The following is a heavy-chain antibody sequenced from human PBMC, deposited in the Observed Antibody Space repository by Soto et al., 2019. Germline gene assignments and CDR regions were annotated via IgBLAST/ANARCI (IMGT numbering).Heavy chain of an antibody. V-gene: IGHV4-39*01. Sequence: ETLSLTCPVSGGSISSSSYYWGWIRQPPGKGLEWIGSIYYSGSTYYNPSLKSRVTVSVDTSKNQFSLKLSSVTAADTAVYYCARHAYYYDSSGYSILGAFDIWGQGTMVTV. CDR1: GGSISSSSYY. CDR2: IYYSGST. J-gene: IGHJ3*02. D-gene: IGHD3-22*01. CDR3: ARHAYYYDSSGYSILGAFDI.